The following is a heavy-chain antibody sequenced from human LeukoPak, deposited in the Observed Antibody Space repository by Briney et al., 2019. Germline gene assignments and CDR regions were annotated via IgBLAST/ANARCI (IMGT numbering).Heavy chain of an antibody. CDR3: ASGFKTYDY. CDR2: ISSSSSYI. J-gene: IGHJ4*02. V-gene: IGHV3-21*01. Sequence: PGGSLRLSCAASGFTFSSYAMSWVRQAPGKGLEWVSSISSSSSYIYYADSVKGRFTISRDNAKNSLCLQMNSLRAEDTAVYYCASGFKTYDYWGQGTLVTVSS. CDR1: GFTFSSYA.